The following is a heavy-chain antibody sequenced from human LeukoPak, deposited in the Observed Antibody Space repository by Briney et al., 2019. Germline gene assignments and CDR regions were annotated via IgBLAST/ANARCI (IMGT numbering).Heavy chain of an antibody. V-gene: IGHV4-31*03. CDR2: IYYSGST. J-gene: IGHJ4*02. Sequence: SETLSPTCTVSGGSISSGGYYWSWIRQHPGKGLEWIGYIYYSGSTYYNPSLKSRVTISVDTSKNQFSLKLSSVTAADTAAYYCARVSHYYDSSGFSRCFDYWGQGTLVTVSS. CDR1: GGSISSGGYY. CDR3: ARVSHYYDSSGFSRCFDY. D-gene: IGHD3-22*01.